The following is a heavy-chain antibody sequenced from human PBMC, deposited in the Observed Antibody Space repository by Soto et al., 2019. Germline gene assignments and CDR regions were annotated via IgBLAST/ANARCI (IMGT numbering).Heavy chain of an antibody. J-gene: IGHJ5*02. Sequence: SVKVSCKASGGTFSSYTINWVRQAPGQGLEWMGGIIPIFGTTNYAKKFQGRVTITADESTSTAYMELSSLRSEDTAVYYCARYASSGNNSVWYTFDPWGQGTLVTVSS. CDR2: IIPIFGTT. V-gene: IGHV1-69*13. CDR3: ARYASSGNNSVWYTFDP. CDR1: GGTFSSYT. D-gene: IGHD6-19*01.